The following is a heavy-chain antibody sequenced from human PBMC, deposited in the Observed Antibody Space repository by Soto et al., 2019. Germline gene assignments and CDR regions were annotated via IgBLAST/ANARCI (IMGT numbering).Heavy chain of an antibody. Sequence: GASVKVSCKASGYTFTSYGTTWVRQAPGQGLEWMGWISAYNGDTNYAQKFQGRVTMTTDTSTSTAYMELGSLRSDDTAVYYCARIHLIYHSSGYPDYWGQGTLVTVSS. CDR1: GYTFTSYG. CDR3: ARIHLIYHSSGYPDY. CDR2: ISAYNGDT. J-gene: IGHJ4*02. V-gene: IGHV1-18*01. D-gene: IGHD3-22*01.